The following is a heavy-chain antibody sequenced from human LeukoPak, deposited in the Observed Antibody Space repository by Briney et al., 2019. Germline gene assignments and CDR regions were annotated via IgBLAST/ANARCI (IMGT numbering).Heavy chain of an antibody. CDR3: AEARYSSGWYNFDY. CDR2: ISGSGGST. V-gene: IGHV3-23*01. D-gene: IGHD6-19*01. J-gene: IGHJ4*02. CDR1: GFTFSSYA. Sequence: GGSLRLSCAASGFTFSSYAMSWVRQAPGKGLEWVSAISGSGGSTYYADSVKGRFTISRDNSKNTLYLQMNSLRAEDTAVYYCAEARYSSGWYNFDYWGQGTLVTVSS.